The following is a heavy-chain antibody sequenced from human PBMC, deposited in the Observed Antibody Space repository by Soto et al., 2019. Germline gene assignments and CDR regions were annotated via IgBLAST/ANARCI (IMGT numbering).Heavy chain of an antibody. Sequence: PSETLSLTCTVSGGSTSSGDHYWSWIRQPPGKGLEWIGYIYYSGTTYYNPSLKSRVTTSVDTSENQFSLKVNSVTAADTAVYYCARALIQLWPHYYYGMDVWGQGTTVTVSS. CDR1: GGSTSSGDHY. CDR3: ARALIQLWPHYYYGMDV. D-gene: IGHD5-18*01. CDR2: IYYSGTT. V-gene: IGHV4-30-4*01. J-gene: IGHJ6*02.